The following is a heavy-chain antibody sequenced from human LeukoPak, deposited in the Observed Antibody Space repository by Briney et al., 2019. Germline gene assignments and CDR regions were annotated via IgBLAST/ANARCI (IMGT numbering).Heavy chain of an antibody. CDR3: ATPKDPITMIVVALDY. CDR2: ISYDGSNK. V-gene: IGHV3-30-3*01. CDR1: GFTFSSYA. Sequence: GGSLRPSCAASGFTFSSYAMHWVRQAPGKGLEWVAVISYDGSNKYYADSVKGRFTISRDNSKNTLYLQMNSLRAEDTAVYYCATPKDPITMIVVALDYWGQGTLVTVSS. D-gene: IGHD3-22*01. J-gene: IGHJ4*02.